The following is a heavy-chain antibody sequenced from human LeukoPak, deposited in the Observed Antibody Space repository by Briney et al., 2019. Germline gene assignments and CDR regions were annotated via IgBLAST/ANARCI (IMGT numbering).Heavy chain of an antibody. J-gene: IGHJ4*02. CDR3: AKGGLRPLYGSGIVQSKYYFDY. CDR1: GYTFTSYD. V-gene: IGHV1-8*01. D-gene: IGHD3-10*01. Sequence: ASVKVSCKASGYTFTSYDINWVRQATGQGLEWMGWMNPNSGNTGYAQKFQGRVTMTRNTSISTAYMELSSLRSEDTAVYYCAKGGLRPLYGSGIVQSKYYFDYWGQGTLVTVSS. CDR2: MNPNSGNT.